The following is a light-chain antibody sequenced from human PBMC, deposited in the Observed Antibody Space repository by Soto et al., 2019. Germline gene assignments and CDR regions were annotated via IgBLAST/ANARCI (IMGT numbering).Light chain of an antibody. CDR2: GAS. J-gene: IGKJ2*01. CDR1: QSVSSN. V-gene: IGKV3-15*01. Sequence: EIVMTQSPATLSVSPGERATLSCRASQSVSSNLAWYQQKPGQAPRLLIYGASTRATGIPARFSGSGSGTGVTLPISSLQSEDFAVYYCQQYNNWPPAMYTFGQGTKLEIK. CDR3: QQYNNWPPAMYT.